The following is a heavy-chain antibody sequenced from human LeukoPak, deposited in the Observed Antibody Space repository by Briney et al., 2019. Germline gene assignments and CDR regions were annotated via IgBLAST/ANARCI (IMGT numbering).Heavy chain of an antibody. CDR1: GGSISSYY. Sequence: PSETLSLTCTVSGGSISSYYWSWIRQPPGKRLEWIGYIYYSGSTSYSPSLKSRVTISVDTSKNQISLKLSSVTAADTAVYYCARDRRHNSGFPFFDYWGQGTLVTVSS. J-gene: IGHJ4*02. CDR3: ARDRRHNSGFPFFDY. D-gene: IGHD5-18*01. V-gene: IGHV4-59*01. CDR2: IYYSGST.